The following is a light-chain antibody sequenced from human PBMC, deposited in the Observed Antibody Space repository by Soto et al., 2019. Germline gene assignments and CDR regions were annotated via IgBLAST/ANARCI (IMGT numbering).Light chain of an antibody. CDR1: SSDVGGYKY. J-gene: IGLJ1*01. Sequence: QSALTQPASVSGSPGQSITISCTGTSSDVGGYKYDSWYQHHPGKAPKLMIYDVSNRPSGVSNRFSGSKSGNTASLTISGLRAEDEAHYYCCSYARSSPYVFGTGTKVTVL. CDR2: DVS. CDR3: CSYARSSPYV. V-gene: IGLV2-14*03.